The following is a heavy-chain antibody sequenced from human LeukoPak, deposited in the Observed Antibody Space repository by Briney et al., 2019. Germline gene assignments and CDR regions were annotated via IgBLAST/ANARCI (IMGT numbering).Heavy chain of an antibody. Sequence: GGSLRLSCAASGFTVSSNYMSWVCQAPGRGLEWVSVIYSGGSTYYADSVKGRFTISRDNAKNSLYLQMNSLRAEDTAVYYCARDGYCSSTSCYIRHYYYMDVWGKGTTVTVSS. J-gene: IGHJ6*03. CDR3: ARDGYCSSTSCYIRHYYYMDV. D-gene: IGHD2-2*02. CDR1: GFTVSSNY. CDR2: IYSGGST. V-gene: IGHV3-53*01.